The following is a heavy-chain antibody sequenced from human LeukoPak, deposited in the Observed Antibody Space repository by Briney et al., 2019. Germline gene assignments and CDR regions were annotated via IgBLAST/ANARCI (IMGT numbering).Heavy chain of an antibody. V-gene: IGHV1-2*02. D-gene: IGHD2-2*01. CDR1: PYTFNHYY. CDR2: ISPNSGGA. Sequence: ASVKASRKASPYTFNHYYIHSVRQAPGHEGEWMGWISPNSGGARYAQKCQGRVTMTRDTSISTAYMELSRLRSDDTAVYYCASMPQGHYYYMDVWGKGTTVTVSS. CDR3: ASMPQGHYYYMDV. J-gene: IGHJ6*03.